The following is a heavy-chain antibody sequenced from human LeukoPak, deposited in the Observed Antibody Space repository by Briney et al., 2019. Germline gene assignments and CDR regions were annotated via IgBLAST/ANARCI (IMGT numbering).Heavy chain of an antibody. Sequence: GGSLRLSCAASGFTFDDYAMHWVRQAPGKGLERVSGISWNSGSIGYADSVKGRFTISRDNAKNSLYLQMNSLRAEDTALYYCAKDHQTYYYDSSGYYGVLWFDPWGQGTLVTVSS. J-gene: IGHJ5*02. CDR2: ISWNSGSI. V-gene: IGHV3-9*01. CDR3: AKDHQTYYYDSSGYYGVLWFDP. D-gene: IGHD3-22*01. CDR1: GFTFDDYA.